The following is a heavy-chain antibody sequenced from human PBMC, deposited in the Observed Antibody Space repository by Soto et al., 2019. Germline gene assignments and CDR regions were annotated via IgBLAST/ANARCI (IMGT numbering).Heavy chain of an antibody. CDR1: GGSISSSSYY. V-gene: IGHV4-39*01. Sequence: SETLSLTCTVSGGSISSSSYYWGWIRQPPGKGLEWIGSIYYSGSTYYNPSLKSRVTISVDTSKNQFSLKLSSVTAADTAVYYCARLTDYDFWSGYYTGYYYCYYMDVWGKGTTVTVSS. J-gene: IGHJ6*03. D-gene: IGHD3-3*01. CDR2: IYYSGST. CDR3: ARLTDYDFWSGYYTGYYYCYYMDV.